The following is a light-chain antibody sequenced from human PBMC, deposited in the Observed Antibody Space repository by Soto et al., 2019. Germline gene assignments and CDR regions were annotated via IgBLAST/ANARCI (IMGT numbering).Light chain of an antibody. CDR2: DNN. CDR3: GAWESSLNPYV. V-gene: IGLV1-51*01. Sequence: QSVLTQPPSVSAAPGQKVIISCSGSSFHIGNNYVSWYQQLPGTAPKLLIYDNNKRPSGIPDRFSGSKSGTSATLAITGLQTADEADYYCGAWESSLNPYVFGTGTKVTVL. CDR1: SFHIGNNY. J-gene: IGLJ1*01.